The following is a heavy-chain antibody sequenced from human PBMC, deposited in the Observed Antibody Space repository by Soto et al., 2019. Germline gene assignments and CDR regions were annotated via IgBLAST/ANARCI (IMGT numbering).Heavy chain of an antibody. CDR3: TRHSGLDSSGAYDY. V-gene: IGHV5-51*01. J-gene: IGHJ4*02. D-gene: IGHD3-22*01. CDR1: GYIFSTHW. Sequence: GESLKISCKGSGYIFSTHWIGWVRQMPGKGLEWMGIISPGNSDTRYSPSFQGQITISADKSISTAYLQWRSLQASDTALYYCTRHSGLDSSGAYDYWGQGTLVTVSS. CDR2: ISPGNSDT.